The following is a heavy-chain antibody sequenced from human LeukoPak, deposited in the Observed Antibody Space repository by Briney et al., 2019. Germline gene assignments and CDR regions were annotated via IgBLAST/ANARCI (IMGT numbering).Heavy chain of an antibody. V-gene: IGHV1-2*02. CDR1: GYIFTGYY. J-gene: IGHJ4*02. D-gene: IGHD4-23*01. Sequence: ASVKVFCKASGYIFTGYYMHWVRPAPGQGLEWMGCLDPNSGDPNYAQNFQGRVTMTRDTSISTAYMELSSLTSDDTAVYYCASPDYGGHSTFGFWGQGTLVTVSS. CDR2: LDPNSGDP. CDR3: ASPDYGGHSTFGF.